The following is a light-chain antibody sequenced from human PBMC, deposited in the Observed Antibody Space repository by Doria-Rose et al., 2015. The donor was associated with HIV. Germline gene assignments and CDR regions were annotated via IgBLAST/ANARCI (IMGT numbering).Light chain of an antibody. J-gene: IGKJ1*01. V-gene: IGKV3-20*01. CDR3: HQYGTSWT. CDR2: DGS. Sequence: TQSPGTLSLSPGERATLSCRASQSFSSTYLAWYQQKPGQAPSLLIYDGSTRATGIPDRFSVSGSGTDFTLTIHRLEPEDFALYYCHQYGTSWTFGQGTKVEI. CDR1: QSFSSTY.